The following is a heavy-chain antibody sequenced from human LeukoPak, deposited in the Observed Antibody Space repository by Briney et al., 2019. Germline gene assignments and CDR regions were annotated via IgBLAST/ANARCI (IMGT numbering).Heavy chain of an antibody. CDR3: ARDRPILDYYDSSGYYRDAFDI. J-gene: IGHJ3*02. V-gene: IGHV1-18*01. CDR2: ISAYNGNT. CDR1: GYTFTSYG. D-gene: IGHD3-22*01. Sequence: EASVKVSCKASGYTFTSYGISWVRQAPGQGLEWMGWISAYNGNTNYAQKLQGRVTMTTDTSTSTAYMELRSLRSDDTAVYYCARDRPILDYYDSSGYYRDAFDIWGQGTMVTVSS.